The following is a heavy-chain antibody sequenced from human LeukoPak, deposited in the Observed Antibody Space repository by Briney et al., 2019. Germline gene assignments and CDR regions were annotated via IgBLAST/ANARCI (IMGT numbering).Heavy chain of an antibody. CDR3: AREHKSYGDYPYYFDS. CDR1: SDSFSSGDYY. J-gene: IGHJ4*02. V-gene: IGHV4-30-4*01. CDR2: INKKGGT. D-gene: IGHD4-17*01. Sequence: SETLSLTCTVSSDSFSSGDYYWSWIRQPAGKGLEFIRYINKKGGTFYNPPLKSRVSISIDTSKNQFSLKLTSVTAADTAVYFCAREHKSYGDYPYYFDSWGQGTLVTVSS.